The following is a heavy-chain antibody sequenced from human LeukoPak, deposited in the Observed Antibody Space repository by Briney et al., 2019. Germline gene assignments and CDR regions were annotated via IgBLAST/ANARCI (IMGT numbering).Heavy chain of an antibody. V-gene: IGHV4-59*08. Sequence: PSETLSLTCTVSGGSISSYYWSWLRQPPGKGLEWIGYIFYSGTTNYNPSLKSRVTISVDSSKNQFSLNLSSVTAADTAVYYCARAYSGYRPNFDHWGQGTLVTVSS. D-gene: IGHD5-12*01. J-gene: IGHJ4*02. CDR2: IFYSGTT. CDR3: ARAYSGYRPNFDH. CDR1: GGSISSYY.